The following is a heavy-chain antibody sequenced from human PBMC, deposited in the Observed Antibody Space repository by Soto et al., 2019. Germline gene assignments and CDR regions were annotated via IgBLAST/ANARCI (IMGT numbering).Heavy chain of an antibody. CDR2: IIPILGIA. CDR3: ARGKYYYDSSGYPTPEDAFDI. J-gene: IGHJ3*02. Sequence: VASVKVSCKASGGTFSSYTISWVRQAPGQGLEWMGRIIPILGIANYAQKFQGRVTITADKSTSTAYMELSSLRSEDTAVYYCARGKYYYDSSGYPTPEDAFDIWGQGTMVTVSS. CDR1: GGTFSSYT. D-gene: IGHD3-22*01. V-gene: IGHV1-69*02.